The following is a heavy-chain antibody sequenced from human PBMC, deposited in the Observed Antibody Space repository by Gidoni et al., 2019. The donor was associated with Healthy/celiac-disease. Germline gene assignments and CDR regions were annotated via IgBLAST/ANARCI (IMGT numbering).Heavy chain of an antibody. V-gene: IGHV3-33*01. CDR2: IWYDGSNK. CDR3: ARDSQYSSGWYFQGPDY. Sequence: QVQLVESGGGVVQPGRSLRLSCAASGFTFSSYGMHWVRQAPGKGLEWVAVIWYDGSNKYYADSVKGRFTISRDNSKNTLYLQMNSLRAEDTAVYYCARDSQYSSGWYFQGPDYWGQGTLVTVSS. D-gene: IGHD6-19*01. CDR1: GFTFSSYG. J-gene: IGHJ4*02.